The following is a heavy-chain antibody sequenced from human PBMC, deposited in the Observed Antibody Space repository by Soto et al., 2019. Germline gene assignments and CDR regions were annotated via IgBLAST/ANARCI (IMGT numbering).Heavy chain of an antibody. J-gene: IGHJ4*02. CDR2: ISAYNGNT. V-gene: IGHV1-18*01. CDR1: GYTFTSYG. Sequence: GASVKVSCKASGYTFTSYGISWVRQAPGQGLEWMGWISAYNGNTNYAQKLQGRVTMTTDTSTSTAYMELRSLRSDDTAVYYCARAGGDDYIWGSYRTDDYWGQGTLVTVS. CDR3: ARAGGDDYIWGSYRTDDY. D-gene: IGHD3-16*02.